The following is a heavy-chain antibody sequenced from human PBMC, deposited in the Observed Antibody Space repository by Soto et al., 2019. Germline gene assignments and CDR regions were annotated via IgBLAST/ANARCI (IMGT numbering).Heavy chain of an antibody. CDR3: AREQDTAMARQRSYYYYYGMDV. D-gene: IGHD5-18*01. J-gene: IGHJ6*02. Sequence: QVQLVESGGGVVQPGRSLRLSCAASGFTFSSSAMHWVRQAPGKGLEWVAVISYDGSNKYYADSVKGRFTISRDNSKNTLYLQMNSLRAEDTAVYYCAREQDTAMARQRSYYYYYGMDVWGQGTTVTVSS. CDR1: GFTFSSSA. CDR2: ISYDGSNK. V-gene: IGHV3-30-3*01.